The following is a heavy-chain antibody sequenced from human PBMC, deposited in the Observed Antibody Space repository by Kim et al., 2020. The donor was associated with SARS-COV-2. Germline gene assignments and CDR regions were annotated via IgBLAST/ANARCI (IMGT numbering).Heavy chain of an antibody. Sequence: GGSLRLSCAASGFTFSDYYMSWIRQAPGKGLEWVSYISSSGSTIYYADSVKGRFTISRDNAKNSLYLQMNSLRAEDTAVYYCARDRFEYNWNDEPGEIFDYWGQGTLVTVSS. CDR2: ISSSGSTI. V-gene: IGHV3-11*01. D-gene: IGHD1-1*01. J-gene: IGHJ4*02. CDR1: GFTFSDYY. CDR3: ARDRFEYNWNDEPGEIFDY.